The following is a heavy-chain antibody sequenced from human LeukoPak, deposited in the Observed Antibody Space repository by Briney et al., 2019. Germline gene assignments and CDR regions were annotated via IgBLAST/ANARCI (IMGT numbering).Heavy chain of an antibody. J-gene: IGHJ4*02. CDR1: ADSISSSSYY. Sequence: SETLSLTCTVSADSISSSSYYWGWIRQPPGKGLEWIGTIYYSGNTYYNPSLKSRVTISVDRSKNQFSLKLSSVTAADTAVYYCARGGNYDILTGPLAPFDYWGQGTLVTVSS. D-gene: IGHD3-9*01. CDR3: ARGGNYDILTGPLAPFDY. V-gene: IGHV4-39*07. CDR2: IYYSGNT.